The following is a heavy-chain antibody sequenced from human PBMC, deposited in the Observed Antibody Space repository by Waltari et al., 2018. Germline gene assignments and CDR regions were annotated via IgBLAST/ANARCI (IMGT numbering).Heavy chain of an antibody. CDR3: AKGLLHISGYFDY. Sequence: EVQLVESGGVVVQPGGSLRLSCAASGFTFDDYTMQWVLQAPGKGLEWVSLISWDGGSTYYADSVKGRFTISRDNSKNSLYLQMNSLRTEDTALYYCAKGLLHISGYFDYWGQGTLVTVSS. D-gene: IGHD3-10*01. J-gene: IGHJ4*02. CDR1: GFTFDDYT. CDR2: ISWDGGST. V-gene: IGHV3-43*01.